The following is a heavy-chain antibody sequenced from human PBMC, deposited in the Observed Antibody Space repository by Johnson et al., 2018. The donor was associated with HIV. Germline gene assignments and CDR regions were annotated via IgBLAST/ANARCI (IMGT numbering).Heavy chain of an antibody. Sequence: VHLVESGGGLVQPGGSLRLSCAASGFTFSSYEMNWVRQAPGKGLEWVSYISSSGSTIYYADSVKGRFTISRDNAKNSLYLQMNSLRAEDTAVYYCAREGGGCSSTSCYDAFDIWDQGTMVTVSS. D-gene: IGHD2-2*01. CDR1: GFTFSSYE. V-gene: IGHV3-48*03. J-gene: IGHJ3*02. CDR3: AREGGGCSSTSCYDAFDI. CDR2: ISSSGSTI.